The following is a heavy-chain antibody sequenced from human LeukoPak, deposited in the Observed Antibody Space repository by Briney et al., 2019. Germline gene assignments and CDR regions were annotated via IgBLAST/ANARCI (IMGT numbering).Heavy chain of an antibody. V-gene: IGHV3-74*03. CDR2: IDSDGSKT. CDR1: GFTFSTHW. CDR3: ARDLLN. Sequence: AGGSLRLSCAASGFTFSTHWMHWVRQASGKGLVWVSRIDSDGSKTSYAESAKGRFTISRDNTKNTLYPQMDSLRAEDTAIYYCARDLLNWGQGTLVTVSA. J-gene: IGHJ4*02.